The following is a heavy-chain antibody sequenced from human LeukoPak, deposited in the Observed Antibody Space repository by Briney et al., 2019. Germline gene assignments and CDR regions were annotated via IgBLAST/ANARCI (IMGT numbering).Heavy chain of an antibody. J-gene: IGHJ6*02. D-gene: IGHD3-10*01. Sequence: SETLSLTCTVSGGSISSYYWSWIRQPPGKGLEWIGYIDYSGSTNYSPSLKSRVTISVDTSKNQFSLKLSSVTAADTAVYYCARGYYGSGGSGYYYYGMDVWGQGTTVTVSS. CDR2: IDYSGST. CDR3: ARGYYGSGGSGYYYYGMDV. CDR1: GGSISSYY. V-gene: IGHV4-59*01.